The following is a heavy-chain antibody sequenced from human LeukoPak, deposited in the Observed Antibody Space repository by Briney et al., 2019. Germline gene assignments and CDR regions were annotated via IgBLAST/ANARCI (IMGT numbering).Heavy chain of an antibody. Sequence: GGSLRLSCAASGFTFSSYAMSWVRQSPGKGLEWVGRIKSKTDGGTTDYAAPVKGRFTISRDDSKNTLYLQMNSLKTEDTAVYYCTTASYPYDYWGQGTLVTVSS. CDR1: GFTFSSYA. CDR2: IKSKTDGGTT. CDR3: TTASYPYDY. D-gene: IGHD1-26*01. J-gene: IGHJ4*02. V-gene: IGHV3-15*01.